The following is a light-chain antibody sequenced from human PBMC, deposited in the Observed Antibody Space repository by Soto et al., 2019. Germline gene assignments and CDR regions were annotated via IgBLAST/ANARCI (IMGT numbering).Light chain of an antibody. CDR3: QSYDRSDVV. CDR2: EDN. Sequence: FMLTQPHSVSESPGKTVTISCTRSSGSIASNYVQWYQQRPGSAPTTVIYEDNQRPSGVPDRFSGSFDSSSNSASLIISGLKTEDEADYYCQSYDRSDVVFGGGTKLTVL. CDR1: SGSIASNY. J-gene: IGLJ2*01. V-gene: IGLV6-57*03.